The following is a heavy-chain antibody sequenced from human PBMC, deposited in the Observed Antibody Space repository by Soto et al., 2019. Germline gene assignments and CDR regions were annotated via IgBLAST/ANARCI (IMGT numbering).Heavy chain of an antibody. J-gene: IGHJ6*02. D-gene: IGHD2-15*01. CDR2: IYYSGST. Sequence: SETLSLTCTVSGSSISSGDYYWSWIHQPPGKGLEWIGYIYYSGSTYYNPSLKSRVTISVDTSKNQFSLKLSSVTAADTAVYYCARESNVVVVAATLGDYGMDVWGQGTTVTVSS. CDR3: ARESNVVVVAATLGDYGMDV. CDR1: GSSISSGDYY. V-gene: IGHV4-30-4*01.